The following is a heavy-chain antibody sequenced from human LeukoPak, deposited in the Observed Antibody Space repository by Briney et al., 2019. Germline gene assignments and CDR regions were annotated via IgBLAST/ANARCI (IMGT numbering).Heavy chain of an antibody. CDR2: INHSGST. J-gene: IGHJ4*02. Sequence: SETLSLTCAVYGGSFSSYYWSWIRQPPGKGLEWIGEINHSGSTNYNPSLKSRVTISVDTSKNQFSLKLSSVTAADTAVYYCARGMDTAMATGVFFDYWGQGTLVTVSS. V-gene: IGHV4-34*01. CDR3: ARGMDTAMATGVFFDY. D-gene: IGHD5-18*01. CDR1: GGSFSSYY.